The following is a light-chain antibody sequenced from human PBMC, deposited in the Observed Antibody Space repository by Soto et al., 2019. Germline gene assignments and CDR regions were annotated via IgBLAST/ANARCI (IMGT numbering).Light chain of an antibody. CDR2: GAS. Sequence: EMVLTQSAGTLSLSPGERATLSCRASQKIDSRYIAWYQKKNGQAPRLLIYGASNRATGIPDRFSGSGSVTEFTLTINRLEPEDFAVYYCQAFGRTFGQGTKVDIK. CDR1: QKIDSRY. CDR3: QAFGRT. J-gene: IGKJ1*01. V-gene: IGKV3-20*01.